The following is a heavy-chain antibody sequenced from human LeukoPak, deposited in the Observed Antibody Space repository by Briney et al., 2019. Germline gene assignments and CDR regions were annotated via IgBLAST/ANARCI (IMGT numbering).Heavy chain of an antibody. CDR2: INHSGST. Sequence: SETLSLTCAVYGGSFSGYYWSWIRQPPGKGLEWIGEINHSGSTNYNPSLKSRVTISVDTSKNQFSLKLSSVTAADTAVYYCASNYYYDSSGYYSPYYFDYWGQGTLVTVSS. CDR3: ASNYYYDSSGYYSPYYFDY. D-gene: IGHD3-22*01. V-gene: IGHV4-34*01. J-gene: IGHJ4*02. CDR1: GGSFSGYY.